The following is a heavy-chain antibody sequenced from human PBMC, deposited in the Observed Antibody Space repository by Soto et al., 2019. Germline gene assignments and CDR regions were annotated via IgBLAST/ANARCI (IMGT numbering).Heavy chain of an antibody. V-gene: IGHV1-18*01. CDR3: ARVIGGLYYFDY. CDR2: ISACNGNT. Sequence: ASVKVSCKASGYTFTSYGISWVRQAPGQRLEWMGWISACNGNTKYAQKFQGRVTITRDTSASTAYMELSSLRSEDTAVYYCARVIGGLYYFDYWGQGTLVTVSS. D-gene: IGHD3-16*01. CDR1: GYTFTSYG. J-gene: IGHJ4*02.